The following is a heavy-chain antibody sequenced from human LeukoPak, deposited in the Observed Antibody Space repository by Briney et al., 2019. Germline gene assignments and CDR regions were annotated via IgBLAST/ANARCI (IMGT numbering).Heavy chain of an antibody. CDR1: GGSISSYY. V-gene: IGHV4-59*08. J-gene: IGHJ4*02. CDR3: ARKAPDSLAY. Sequence: PSETLSLTCTVSGGSISSYYWSWIRQPPGKGLEWIGYIYYSGSTNYNPSLKSRVTISVDTSKNQFSLKLSSVTAADTAVYYCARKAPDSLAYWGQGTLVTVSS. CDR2: IYYSGST. D-gene: IGHD1-14*01.